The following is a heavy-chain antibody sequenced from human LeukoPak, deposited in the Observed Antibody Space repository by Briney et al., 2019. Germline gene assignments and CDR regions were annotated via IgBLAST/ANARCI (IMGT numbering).Heavy chain of an antibody. CDR2: ISSSGSTI. CDR3: ARIPVDGGSSRRTHDERFRYYYGMDV. V-gene: IGHV3-11*01. J-gene: IGHJ6*02. D-gene: IGHD3-16*01. CDR1: GFTFSDYY. Sequence: PGGSLRLSCAASGFTFSDYYMSWIRQAPGKGLEWVSYISSSGSTIYYADSVKGRFTISRDNAKNSLYLQMNSLRAEDTAVYYCARIPVDGGSSRRTHDERFRYYYGMDVWGQGTTVTVPS.